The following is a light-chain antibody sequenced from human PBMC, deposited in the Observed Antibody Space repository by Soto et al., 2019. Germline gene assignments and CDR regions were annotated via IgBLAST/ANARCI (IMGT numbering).Light chain of an antibody. V-gene: IGKV1-5*01. CDR1: QTISGW. CDR3: LQYNGYYPT. Sequence: DIQMTQSSSTLSPSVGGTVTITWRASQTISGWLAWYQQRAGKAPNLLIFDASPLESGVPSRFSGSGSGTTFTLTISSLQSDDFATYYCLQYNGYYPTFGQGTKVDIK. CDR2: DAS. J-gene: IGKJ1*01.